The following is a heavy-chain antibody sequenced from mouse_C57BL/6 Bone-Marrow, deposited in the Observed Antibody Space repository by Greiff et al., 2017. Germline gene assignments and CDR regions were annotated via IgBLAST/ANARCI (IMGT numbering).Heavy chain of an antibody. CDR3: ARLSYGSSLDY. D-gene: IGHD1-1*01. CDR1: GFTFSSYG. J-gene: IGHJ2*01. CDR2: ISSGGSYT. Sequence: EVKLMESGGDLVKPGGSLKLSCAASGFTFSSYGMSWVRQTPDKRLEWVATISSGGSYTYYPDSVKGRFTISRDNAKNTLYLQMSSLKSEDPAMDYCARLSYGSSLDYWGQGTTLTVSS. V-gene: IGHV5-6*01.